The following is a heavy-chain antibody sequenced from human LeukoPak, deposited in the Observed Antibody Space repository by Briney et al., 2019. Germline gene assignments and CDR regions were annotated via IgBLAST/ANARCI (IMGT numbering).Heavy chain of an antibody. CDR1: GGSINSYY. V-gene: IGHV4-59*08. J-gene: IGHJ4*02. CDR2: IYYSGST. Sequence: RPSETLSLTCTVSGGSINSYYWSWIRQPPGKGLEWIGYIYYSGSTNYNPSLKSRVTLSVDTSKNQFSLNLTSVTAADTAVYYCARRSGSCLASDFWGQGTLVTVSS. D-gene: IGHD1-26*01. CDR3: ARRSGSCLASDF.